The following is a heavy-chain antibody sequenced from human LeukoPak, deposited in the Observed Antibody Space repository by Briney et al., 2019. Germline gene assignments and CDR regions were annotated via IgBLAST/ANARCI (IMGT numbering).Heavy chain of an antibody. CDR1: GFSLTTSRVG. J-gene: IGHJ4*02. V-gene: IGHV2-5*02. D-gene: IGHD1-26*01. CDR2: IYWDDDT. CDR3: AHRPGMGAHRFDV. Sequence: SGPTLVKPTETLTLTCTLSGFSLTTSRVGVGWMSQSPGKALQWLTLIYWDDDTRYRPSLRGRLAVTKDASKNQVLLTMTNVDPGDTGTYYYAHRPGMGAHRFDVWGQGILVTVSS.